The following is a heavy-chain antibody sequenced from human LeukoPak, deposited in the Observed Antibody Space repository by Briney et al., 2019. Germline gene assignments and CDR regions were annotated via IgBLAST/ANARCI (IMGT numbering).Heavy chain of an antibody. V-gene: IGHV5-51*01. Sequence: GASLQISCQGSGYSFTSYWIGWVRPMPGKGLEWMGIIYPGDSDTRYSPSFQGQVTISADKSISTAYLQWSSLKASDTAMYYCARHIGFGYSYDYAFDIWGQGTMVTVSS. J-gene: IGHJ3*02. CDR1: GYSFTSYW. CDR3: ARHIGFGYSYDYAFDI. D-gene: IGHD5-18*01. CDR2: IYPGDSDT.